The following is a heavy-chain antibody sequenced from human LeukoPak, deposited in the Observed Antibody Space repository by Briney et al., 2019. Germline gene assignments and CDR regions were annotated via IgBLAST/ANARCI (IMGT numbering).Heavy chain of an antibody. CDR1: GFTLSTFW. D-gene: IGHD3-10*01. CDR3: ATGFGSDY. V-gene: IGHV3-7*01. CDR2: IKQEGSEK. J-gene: IGHJ4*02. Sequence: GGSLRLSCAASGFTLSTFWMSWVRQAPGKGLEWVANIKQEGSEKYYVDSVKGRFTISRDNAKNSLYLQMSSLRAEDTAVYYCATGFGSDYWGQGTLVTVSS.